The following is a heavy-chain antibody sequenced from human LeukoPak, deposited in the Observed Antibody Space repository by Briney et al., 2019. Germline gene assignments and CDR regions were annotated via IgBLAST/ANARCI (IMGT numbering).Heavy chain of an antibody. J-gene: IGHJ6*03. V-gene: IGHV1-2*02. CDR1: GYTFTSYG. Sequence: ASVKVSCKASGYTFTSYGISWVRQAPGQGLEWMGWINPNSGGTNYAQKFQGRVTMTRDTSISTAYMELSRLRSDDTAVYYCARGVVVISFYMDVWGKGTTVTISS. CDR3: ARGVVVISFYMDV. D-gene: IGHD3-22*01. CDR2: INPNSGGT.